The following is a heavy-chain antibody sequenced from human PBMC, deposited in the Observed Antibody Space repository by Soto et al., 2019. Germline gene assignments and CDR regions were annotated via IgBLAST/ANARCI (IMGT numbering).Heavy chain of an antibody. V-gene: IGHV3-23*01. CDR2: VSANADGT. CDR1: GFMFRNYA. J-gene: IGHJ4*02. Sequence: GGALRLSCATSGFMFRNYAMNWVRQAPGKGLKRVSFVSANADGTFYADSVKGRFSISRDNSKNILYLQMNNLRVEDAAIYYCSKGRLSFDFWGPGTLVTVSS. CDR3: SKGRLSFDF.